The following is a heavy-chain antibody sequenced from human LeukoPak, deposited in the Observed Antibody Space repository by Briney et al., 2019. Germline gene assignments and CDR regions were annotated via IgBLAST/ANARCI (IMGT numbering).Heavy chain of an antibody. CDR1: AYTFSSYG. CDR3: ARSNYYDSGGSLDY. D-gene: IGHD3-22*01. Sequence: GASVKVSCTASAYTFSSYGITWVRQAPGQGLEWMGWISAYNGNTKYAQKLQGRVTMTTDSSTSTAYMDLRSLRSDDTAVYYCARSNYYDSGGSLDYWGQGTLVTVSS. CDR2: ISAYNGNT. J-gene: IGHJ4*02. V-gene: IGHV1-18*01.